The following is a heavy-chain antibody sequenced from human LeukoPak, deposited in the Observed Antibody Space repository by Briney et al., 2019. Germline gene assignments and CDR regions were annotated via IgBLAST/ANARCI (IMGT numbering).Heavy chain of an antibody. CDR1: GDSVSSGTYY. CDR3: ARVLIAVAAFDY. CDR2: IYYGGST. D-gene: IGHD6-19*01. Sequence: PSETLSLTCTVSGDSVSSGTYYWTWIRQPPGKGLEWIGYIYYGGSTIYSPSLKSRVTISVDTSKNQVSLNLSSVTSADAAVYYCARVLIAVAAFDYWGQGTLVTVSS. V-gene: IGHV4-61*01. J-gene: IGHJ4*02.